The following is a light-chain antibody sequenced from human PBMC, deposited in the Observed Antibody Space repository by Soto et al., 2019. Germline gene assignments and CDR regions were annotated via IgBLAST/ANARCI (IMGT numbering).Light chain of an antibody. CDR2: AAS. Sequence: DIQMTQSPSSLYASVRDRVTITCRASQNINIFLNWYQQKPEKAPELLIYAASTLQSGVPSRFSGSGSGTDFTLTISSLQPEDFATYYCQQSSSIPYTFGQGTKLEIK. V-gene: IGKV1-39*01. CDR1: QNINIF. CDR3: QQSSSIPYT. J-gene: IGKJ2*01.